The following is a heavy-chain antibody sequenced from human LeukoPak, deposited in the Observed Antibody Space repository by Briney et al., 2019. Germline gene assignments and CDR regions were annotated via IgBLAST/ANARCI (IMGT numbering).Heavy chain of an antibody. CDR2: ISSSSYI. CDR3: ARGSGYSYGSWFDP. J-gene: IGHJ5*02. D-gene: IGHD3-10*01. Sequence: GGSLRLSCAASGFTFSSYSMNWVRQAPGKGLEWVSSISSSSYIYYADSVKGRFTISRDNAKNSLYLQMNSLRAEDTAVYYCARGSGYSYGSWFDPWGQGTLVTVSS. CDR1: GFTFSSYS. V-gene: IGHV3-21*01.